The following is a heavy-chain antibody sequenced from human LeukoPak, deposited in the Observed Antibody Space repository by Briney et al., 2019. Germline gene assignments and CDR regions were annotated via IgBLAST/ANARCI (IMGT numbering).Heavy chain of an antibody. CDR1: GGTFNNFA. CDR3: AKTGSAFDY. Sequence: SVKVSCKASGGTFNNFAISWLRQAPGQGLEWMGGIIPLFGSTEFAQNFQGRVTITTDESTSTTYMELSSLTSEDTAVYYCAKTGSAFDYWGQGTLVTVSS. D-gene: IGHD6-25*01. V-gene: IGHV1-69*05. J-gene: IGHJ4*02. CDR2: IIPLFGST.